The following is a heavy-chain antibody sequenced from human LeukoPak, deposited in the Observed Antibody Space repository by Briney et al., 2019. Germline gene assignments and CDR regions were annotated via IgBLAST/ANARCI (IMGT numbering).Heavy chain of an antibody. V-gene: IGHV3-33*05. CDR2: IQNDASTE. CDR1: GFIFSHYG. Sequence: PGGSLRLSCAASGFIFSHYGMHWVRQAPGKGLEWVAVIQNDASTENFADSVKGRFTISRDNSKNTVFLQMNSLRVEDTAVYYCARDYGPGDYWGQGTLVTVSS. D-gene: IGHD4-17*01. CDR3: ARDYGPGDY. J-gene: IGHJ4*02.